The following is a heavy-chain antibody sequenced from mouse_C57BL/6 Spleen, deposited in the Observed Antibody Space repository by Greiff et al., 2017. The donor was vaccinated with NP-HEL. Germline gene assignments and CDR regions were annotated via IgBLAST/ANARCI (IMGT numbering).Heavy chain of an antibody. D-gene: IGHD1-1*01. CDR1: GYTFTSYW. V-gene: IGHV1-55*01. CDR3: AREGSHGSSFPHWYFDV. Sequence: QVQLQQPGAELVKPGASVKMSCKASGYTFTSYWITWVKQRPGQGLAWIGDIYPGSGSTNYNEKFKSKATLTVDTSSSTAYMQRSSLTSEDSAVYYCAREGSHGSSFPHWYFDVWGTGTTVTVSS. CDR2: IYPGSGST. J-gene: IGHJ1*03.